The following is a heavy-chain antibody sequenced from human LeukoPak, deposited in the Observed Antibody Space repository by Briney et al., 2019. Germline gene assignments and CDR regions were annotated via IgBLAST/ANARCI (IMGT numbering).Heavy chain of an antibody. CDR1: GFSLNNYA. J-gene: IGHJ4*02. V-gene: IGHV3-23*01. D-gene: IGHD5-12*01. CDR2: IIASSGST. CDR3: AKGAYDYVEIGYFDH. Sequence: GGSLRLSCAPSGFSLNNYAMSWVRQAPGKGLEWVSLIIASSGSTVYADSVKGRFTISRDNSKNTLYLQMNSLRAEDTAVYYCAKGAYDYVEIGYFDHWGQGTLVTVSS.